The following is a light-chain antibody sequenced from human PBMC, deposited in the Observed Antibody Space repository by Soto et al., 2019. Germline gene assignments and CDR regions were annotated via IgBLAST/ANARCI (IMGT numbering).Light chain of an antibody. CDR2: DAS. J-gene: IGKJ4*01. V-gene: IGKV1-12*01. CDR3: QQANSLPLT. Sequence: DLQMTQSPSSVSASVGDRVAMTCRASQGISSRLAWYQKKPGQAPKLLIYDASTLEGGVSSRFSGTGSGTEFTLTIGSLQPEDFATYYCQQANSLPLTFGGGTKVDIK. CDR1: QGISSR.